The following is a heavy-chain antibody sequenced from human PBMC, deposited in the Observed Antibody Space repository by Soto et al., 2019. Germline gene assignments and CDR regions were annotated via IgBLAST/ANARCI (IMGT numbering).Heavy chain of an antibody. Sequence: GGSLRLSCAASGFTFSSHGMHWVRQAPGKGLVWVSRINSDGSSTSYADSVKGRFTISRDNAKNTLYLQMNSLRAEDTAVYYCAWGGSSARYYYYGMDVWGQGTTVTVSS. CDR2: INSDGSST. CDR3: AWGGSSARYYYYGMDV. D-gene: IGHD2-2*01. CDR1: GFTFSSHG. J-gene: IGHJ6*02. V-gene: IGHV3-74*01.